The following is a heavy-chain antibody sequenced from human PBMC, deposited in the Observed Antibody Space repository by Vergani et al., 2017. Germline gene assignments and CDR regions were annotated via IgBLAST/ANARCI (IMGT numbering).Heavy chain of an antibody. D-gene: IGHD5-12*01. J-gene: IGHJ4*02. CDR3: ARAPRYIVATITSTAGAFDY. CDR2: IYYSGST. Sequence: QVQLQESGPGLVKPSETLSLTCTVSGGSVSSGSYYWSWIRQPAGKGLEWIGYIYYSGSTNYNPSLKSRVTISVDTSKNQFSLKLSSVTAADTAVYYWARAPRYIVATITSTAGAFDYWGQGTLVTVSS. V-gene: IGHV4-61*10. CDR1: GGSVSSGSYY.